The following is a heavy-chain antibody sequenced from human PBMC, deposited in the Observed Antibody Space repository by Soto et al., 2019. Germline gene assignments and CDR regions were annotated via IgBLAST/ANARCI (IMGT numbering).Heavy chain of an antibody. CDR3: ASHRDAFDI. J-gene: IGHJ3*02. CDR2: SHNSGST. Sequence: SETLSLTCTVSDGSISTYYWSWVRQPPGKGLEWIGYSHNSGSTNYNPSLKSRVTISVDTSKNQFSLRLSSVTAADTALYYCASHRDAFDIWGQGTMVTVSS. CDR1: DGSISTYY. V-gene: IGHV4-59*01.